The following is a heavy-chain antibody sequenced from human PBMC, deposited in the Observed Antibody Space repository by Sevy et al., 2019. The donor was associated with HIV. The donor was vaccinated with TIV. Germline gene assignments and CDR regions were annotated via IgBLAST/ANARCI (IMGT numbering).Heavy chain of an antibody. CDR2: MNQDGTER. Sequence: GGSLRLSCAASGFSFSTYWMTWVRQAPGKGLEWVATMNQDGTERDYVDSVKGRFTISRDKPKTSLFLQMNSLSAEDTGVYYCVREGLGGFSYSLDCWGQGTLVTVSS. D-gene: IGHD3-16*01. CDR3: VREGLGGFSYSLDC. V-gene: IGHV3-7*01. J-gene: IGHJ4*02. CDR1: GFSFSTYW.